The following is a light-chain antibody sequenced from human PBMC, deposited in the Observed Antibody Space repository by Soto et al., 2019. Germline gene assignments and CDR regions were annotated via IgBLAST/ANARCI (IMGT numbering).Light chain of an antibody. CDR2: DDS. Sequence: SYELTQPPSVSVSPGQTASMTCSGDKLGGKYVCWYQQKPGQSPVLVIYDDSKRPSGIPERFSGSNSGNTATLTISGTQAMDEAYYYCQAWDSSVVFGGGTKLTVL. CDR3: QAWDSSVV. CDR1: KLGGKY. V-gene: IGLV3-1*01. J-gene: IGLJ2*01.